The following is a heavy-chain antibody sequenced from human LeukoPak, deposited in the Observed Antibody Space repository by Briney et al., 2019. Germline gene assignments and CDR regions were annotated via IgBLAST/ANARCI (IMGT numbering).Heavy chain of an antibody. Sequence: GGSLRLSCAASGFTFRSYSMNWVRQAPGKGLEWVSYISSSSSTIYYADSVKGRFTISRDNAKNSLYVQMNSLRDEDTAVYFCARARYYYDSSGYYFVYGGERGIVSVSS. CDR1: GFTFRSYS. CDR2: ISSSSSTI. J-gene: IGHJ4*02. D-gene: IGHD3-22*01. CDR3: ARARYYYDSSGYYFVY. V-gene: IGHV3-48*02.